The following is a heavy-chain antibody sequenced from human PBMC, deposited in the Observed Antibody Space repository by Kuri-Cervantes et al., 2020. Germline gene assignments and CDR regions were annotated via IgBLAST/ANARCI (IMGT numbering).Heavy chain of an antibody. Sequence: GESLKISCAASGFTFSSYGMHWVRQAPGKGLEWVAVISYDGSNKYYADSVKGRFTISRNNAKNSLFLQMTSLRDEDTAIYYCARAGVAVAATLWDWGQGTLVTVSS. D-gene: IGHD6-19*01. V-gene: IGHV3-30*03. J-gene: IGHJ4*02. CDR1: GFTFSSYG. CDR2: ISYDGSNK. CDR3: ARAGVAVAATLWD.